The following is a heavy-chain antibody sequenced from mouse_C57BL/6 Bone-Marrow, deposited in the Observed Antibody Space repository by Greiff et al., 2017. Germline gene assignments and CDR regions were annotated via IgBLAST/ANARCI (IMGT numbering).Heavy chain of an antibody. J-gene: IGHJ4*01. Sequence: QVHVKQPGAELVMPGASVKLSCKASGYTFTSYWMHWVKQRPGQGLEWIGEIDPSDSYTNYNQKFKGKSTLTVDKSSSTAYMQLSSLTSEDSAVYYCARSGYYDSYYAMDYWGQGTSVTVSS. CDR1: GYTFTSYW. V-gene: IGHV1-69*01. CDR2: IDPSDSYT. D-gene: IGHD2-4*01. CDR3: ARSGYYDSYYAMDY.